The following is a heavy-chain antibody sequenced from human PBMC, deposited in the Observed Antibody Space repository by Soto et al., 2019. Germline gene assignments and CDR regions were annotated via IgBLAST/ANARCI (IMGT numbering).Heavy chain of an antibody. CDR1: GASISIGGYF. D-gene: IGHD3-10*01. J-gene: IGHJ6*02. CDR3: ATDEYFGSEIDFYYYAMDV. V-gene: IGHV4-31*03. Sequence: QVQLQESGPGLVKPSQTLSLTCTVSGASISIGGYFWSWIRQHPGKGLEWIGHIYYNGSTYYNPSLKSRLTISVDTSKNEFSLRLTSVTAADTAMYFCATDEYFGSEIDFYYYAMDVWGQGTTVTVSS. CDR2: IYYNGST.